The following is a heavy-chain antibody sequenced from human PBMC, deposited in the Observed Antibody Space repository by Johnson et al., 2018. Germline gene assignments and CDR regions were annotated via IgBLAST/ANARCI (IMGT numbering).Heavy chain of an antibody. CDR1: GYTCDDYA. V-gene: IGHV3-9*01. Sequence: VQLVESGGGLVQPGRSLRLSCAAPGYTCDDYAVHWVRQAPGKGLEWVTGISWNSGRIGYADSVKGRFTISRDNAKNSLYLQMHSLRDEDTAVYYCARDGAYCGGDCYSPEYFQHWGQGTLVTVSA. CDR3: ARDGAYCGGDCYSPEYFQH. J-gene: IGHJ1*01. CDR2: ISWNSGRI. D-gene: IGHD2-21*02.